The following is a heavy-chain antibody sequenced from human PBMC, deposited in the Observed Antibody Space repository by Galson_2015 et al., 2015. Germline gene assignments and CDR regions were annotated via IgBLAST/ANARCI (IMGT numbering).Heavy chain of an antibody. D-gene: IGHD2-15*01. CDR2: IYHSGST. CDR1: GGSISSSNR. J-gene: IGHJ4*02. V-gene: IGHV4-4*02. Sequence: SETLSLTCAVSGGSISSSNRWSWVRQPPGKGLEWIGEIYHSGSTNYNPSLKSRVTISVDKSKNQFSLKLSSVTAADTAVYYCARDQDCSGGSCPYDYWGQGTLVTVSS. CDR3: ARDQDCSGGSCPYDY.